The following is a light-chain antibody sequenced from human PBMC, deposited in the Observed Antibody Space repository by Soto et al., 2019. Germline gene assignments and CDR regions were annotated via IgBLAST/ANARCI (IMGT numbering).Light chain of an antibody. CDR3: LQHKSYPIT. Sequence: DIQMAKSQSAMCSFIGDRVTITSLWSQGIRNYLVWFQQKPGKVPKRLIYDASSLQTGVPSRFSGSGSGTEFTLTISSLQPEDFATYYCLQHKSYPITFGQGTRLEI. CDR2: DAS. J-gene: IGKJ5*01. CDR1: QGIRNY. V-gene: IGKV1-17*03.